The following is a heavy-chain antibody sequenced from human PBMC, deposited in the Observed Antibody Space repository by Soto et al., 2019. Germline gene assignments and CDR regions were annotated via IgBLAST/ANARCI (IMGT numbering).Heavy chain of an antibody. J-gene: IGHJ4*02. CDR3: ARGRARFSQVRKDPFDY. D-gene: IGHD3-10*01. CDR2: INHSGST. Sequence: QVQLQQWGAGLLKPSETLSLTCAVYGGSFSGYYWSWIRQPPGKGLEWIGEINHSGSTNYNQSLKRHVTISVDTSKNQFSLKLSSVTAADTAVYYCARGRARFSQVRKDPFDYWGQGTLVTASS. CDR1: GGSFSGYY. V-gene: IGHV4-34*01.